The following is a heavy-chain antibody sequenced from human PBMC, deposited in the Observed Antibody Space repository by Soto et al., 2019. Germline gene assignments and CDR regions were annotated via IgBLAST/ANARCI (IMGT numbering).Heavy chain of an antibody. D-gene: IGHD4-17*01. V-gene: IGHV3-30*18. Sequence: PGGSLRLSCAASGFTFSSYGMHWVRQAPGKGLEWVAVISYDGSNKYYADSVKGRFTISRDNSKNTLYLHMNSLRAEDTAVYYCAKQGHDYGDYGNYYFDYWGQGTLVTVSS. CDR3: AKQGHDYGDYGNYYFDY. CDR2: ISYDGSNK. J-gene: IGHJ4*02. CDR1: GFTFSSYG.